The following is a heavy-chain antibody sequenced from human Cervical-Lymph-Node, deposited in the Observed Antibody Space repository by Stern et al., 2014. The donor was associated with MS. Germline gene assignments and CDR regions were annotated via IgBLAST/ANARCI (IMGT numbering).Heavy chain of an antibody. CDR1: GGSISSSSYY. J-gene: IGHJ5*02. CDR2: IFYRGST. Sequence: QVQLQESGPGLVKPSETLSLTCTVSGGSISSSSYYWGWIRQPPGKGLEWIGSIFYRGSTYYNPSPKSRVTIPVDPSKTRFSLKLSSVTAADTAVYYCARWAYSSGWYNWFDPWGQGTLVTVSS. D-gene: IGHD3-22*01. V-gene: IGHV4-39*01. CDR3: ARWAYSSGWYNWFDP.